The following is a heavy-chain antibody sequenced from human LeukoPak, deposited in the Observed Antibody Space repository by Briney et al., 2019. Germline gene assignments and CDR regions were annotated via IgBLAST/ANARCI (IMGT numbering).Heavy chain of an antibody. CDR1: GGTFSSYA. CDR3: ASLTGTTRGGYYYYYGMDV. D-gene: IGHD1-20*01. CDR2: IIPIFGTA. V-gene: IGHV1-69*01. Sequence: PVKVSCKASGGTFSSYAISWVRRAPGQGLEWMGGIIPIFGTANYAQKFQGRVTITADESTSTAYMELSSLRSEDTAVYYCASLTGTTRGGYYYYYGMDVWGKGTTVTVSS. J-gene: IGHJ6*04.